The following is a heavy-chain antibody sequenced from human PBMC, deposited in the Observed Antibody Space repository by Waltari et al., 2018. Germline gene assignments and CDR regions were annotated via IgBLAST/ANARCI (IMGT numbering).Heavy chain of an antibody. V-gene: IGHV4-39*07. D-gene: IGHD3-22*01. CDR1: GGSISNTSYY. CDR2: IYYSGTT. CDR3: ARYYDSSGYYEGDAFDI. Sequence: QLQLQESGPGLVKPSETLSLTCAVSGGSISNTSYYWGWIRQPPGKGLEWLGNIYYSGTTFYNPSLKSRLTISVDTSKNQFSLRLSSVTAADTAVYYCARYYDSSGYYEGDAFDIWGQGTKVIVSS. J-gene: IGHJ3*02.